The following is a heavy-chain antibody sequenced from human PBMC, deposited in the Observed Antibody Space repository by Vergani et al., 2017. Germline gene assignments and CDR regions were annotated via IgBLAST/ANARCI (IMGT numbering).Heavy chain of an antibody. J-gene: IGHJ6*02. CDR2: INPSGGST. Sequence: QVQLVQSGAEVKKPGASVKVSCKASGYTFTSYYMHWVRQAPGQGLEWMGIINPSGGSTSYAQKFQGRVTMTRDTPTSTVYMELSSLRSEDTAVYYCAISPIVIKYGSSSGAYYGYYYYGMDFWGQGTTVTVSS. CDR1: GYTFTSYY. V-gene: IGHV1-46*01. CDR3: AISPIVIKYGSSSGAYYGYYYYGMDF. D-gene: IGHD6-6*01.